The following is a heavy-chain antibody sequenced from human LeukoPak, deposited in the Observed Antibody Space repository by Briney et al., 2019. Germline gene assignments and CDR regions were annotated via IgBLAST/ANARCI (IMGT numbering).Heavy chain of an antibody. Sequence: SQTLSLTCTVSGDSISSGDYYWSWIRQPAGKGLEWIGRISSSGSTNYNPSLKSRVTIPVDMSKNQFSLKLSSVTAADTAVYFCARGPYSYDSSGAFDIWGQGTMVTVSS. V-gene: IGHV4-61*02. D-gene: IGHD3-22*01. CDR1: GDSISSGDYY. J-gene: IGHJ3*02. CDR2: ISSSGST. CDR3: ARGPYSYDSSGAFDI.